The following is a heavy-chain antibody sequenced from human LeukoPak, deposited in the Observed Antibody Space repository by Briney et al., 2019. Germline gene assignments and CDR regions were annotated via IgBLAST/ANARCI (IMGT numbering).Heavy chain of an antibody. V-gene: IGHV3-33*01. CDR2: IWYDGSNK. J-gene: IGHJ4*02. CDR1: GFTFSSYG. CDR3: ARDVEVKRVELFDY. D-gene: IGHD2-15*01. Sequence: GRSLRLSCAVSGFTFSSYGMHWVRQAPGKGLEWVAVIWYDGSNKYYADSVKGRFTISRDNSKNTLYLQMNSLRAEDTAVYYCARDVEVKRVELFDYWGQGTLVTVSS.